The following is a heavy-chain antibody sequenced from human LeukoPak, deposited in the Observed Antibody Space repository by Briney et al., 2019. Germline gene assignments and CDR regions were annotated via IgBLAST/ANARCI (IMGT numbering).Heavy chain of an antibody. CDR1: GFTLSSYW. V-gene: IGHV3-74*01. J-gene: IGHJ4*02. CDR2: ISDADGSIT. D-gene: IGHD2-15*01. CDR3: ARDLSGYSDY. Sequence: PGGSLRLSCAASGFTLSSYWLHWVRQAPGKGLVWVSRISDADGSITDCADSVRGRFTISRDTAKNTLYLEMNSLGAEDTAVYCCARDLSGYSDYWGQGTLVTVSS.